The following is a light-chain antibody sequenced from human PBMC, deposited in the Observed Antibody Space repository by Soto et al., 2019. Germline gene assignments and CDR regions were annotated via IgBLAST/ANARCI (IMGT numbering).Light chain of an antibody. Sequence: QSVLAHPASVSGSPGQPITISCTGTSSDVGSYNLVSWYQQHPGKAPKLMIYEGSKRPSGVSNRSSGSKSGNTASLTISGLQAEDEADYYCCSYAGSSTFFYVLGTGTKVTV. CDR1: SSDVGSYNL. J-gene: IGLJ1*01. CDR2: EGS. V-gene: IGLV2-23*03. CDR3: CSYAGSSTFFYV.